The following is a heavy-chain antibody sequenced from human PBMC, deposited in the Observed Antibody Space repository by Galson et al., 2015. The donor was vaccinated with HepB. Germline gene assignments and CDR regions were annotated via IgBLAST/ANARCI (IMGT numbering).Heavy chain of an antibody. Sequence: SLRLSCAASGFTFSSYWMSWVRQAPGKGLEWVANIKQDGSEKYYVDSVKGRFTISRDNAKNSLYLQMNSLRAEDTAVYYCARPGYSYGYYFDYWGQGTLVTVSS. CDR3: ARPGYSYGYYFDY. J-gene: IGHJ4*02. CDR2: IKQDGSEK. V-gene: IGHV3-7*03. D-gene: IGHD5-18*01. CDR1: GFTFSSYW.